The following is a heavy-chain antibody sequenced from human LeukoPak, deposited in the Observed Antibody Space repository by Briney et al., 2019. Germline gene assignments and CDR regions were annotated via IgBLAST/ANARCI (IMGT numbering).Heavy chain of an antibody. J-gene: IGHJ4*02. CDR2: IYHSGST. CDR3: ARYNTAMVLHFDY. V-gene: IGHV4-4*02. Sequence: SGTLSLTCAVSGGSISSSNWWSWVRQPPGKGLEWIGEIYHSGSTNYNPSLKSRVTISVDKSKNQFSLKLSSVTAADTAVYYCARYNTAMVLHFDYWGQGTLVTVSS. CDR1: GGSISSSNW. D-gene: IGHD5-18*01.